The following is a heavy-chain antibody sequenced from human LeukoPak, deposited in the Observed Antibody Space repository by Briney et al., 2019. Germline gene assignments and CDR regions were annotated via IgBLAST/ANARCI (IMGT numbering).Heavy chain of an antibody. CDR2: INPNSGGT. CDR3: ARAPSQFYDSSGYYYVIGIDY. J-gene: IGHJ4*02. Sequence: ASVKVSCKASGYTFTGYYMHWVRQAPGQGLEWMGWINPNSGGTNYAQKFQGRVTMTRDTSISTAYMELSRLRSDDTAVYYCARAPSQFYDSSGYYYVIGIDYWGQGTLVTVSS. CDR1: GYTFTGYY. V-gene: IGHV1-2*02. D-gene: IGHD3-22*01.